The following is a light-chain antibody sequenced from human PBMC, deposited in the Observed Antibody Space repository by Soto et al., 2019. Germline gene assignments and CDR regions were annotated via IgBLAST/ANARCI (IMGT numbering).Light chain of an antibody. J-gene: IGLJ2*01. CDR3: QSYDSSLSGVV. CDR1: SSNIGADYD. CDR2: GDS. V-gene: IGLV1-40*01. Sequence: QPVLTQPPSVSGAPGQRVTISCTGSSSNIGADYDVPWYQQLQGTAPKLLIYGDSNRPSGVPDRFSGSKSCTSASLAITGLQAEDEADYYCQSYDSSLSGVVFGGGTKLTVL.